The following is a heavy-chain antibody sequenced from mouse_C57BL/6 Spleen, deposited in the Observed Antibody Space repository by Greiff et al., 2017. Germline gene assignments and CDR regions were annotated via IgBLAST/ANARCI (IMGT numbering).Heavy chain of an antibody. CDR2: IDPEDGDT. Sequence: EVQLQQSGAELVRPGASVKLSCTASGFNIKDYYMHWVKQRPEQGLEWIGRIDPEDGDTEYAPKFQGKATMTADTSSNTAYLQLSSLTSEDTAVXYCTTYYYGSSWFAYWGQGTLVTVSA. CDR1: GFNIKDYY. V-gene: IGHV14-1*01. J-gene: IGHJ3*01. D-gene: IGHD1-1*01. CDR3: TTYYYGSSWFAY.